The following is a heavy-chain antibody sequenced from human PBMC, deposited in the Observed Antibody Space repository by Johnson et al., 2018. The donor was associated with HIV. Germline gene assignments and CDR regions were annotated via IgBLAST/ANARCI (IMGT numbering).Heavy chain of an antibody. CDR1: RFTFNNYA. V-gene: IGHV3-30*04. CDR2: ISYDGSYE. CDR3: ARPYILLQLVSAFDI. Sequence: QVQLVESGGGVVQPGRSLRLSCAASRFTFNNYAMHWVRQAPGKGLEWVAVISYDGSYEYYADSVKGRFTISRDNFKNTLYLQMNSLRDEDTAVYCCARPYILLQLVSAFDIWGQGTMVTVSS. J-gene: IGHJ3*02. D-gene: IGHD6-6*01.